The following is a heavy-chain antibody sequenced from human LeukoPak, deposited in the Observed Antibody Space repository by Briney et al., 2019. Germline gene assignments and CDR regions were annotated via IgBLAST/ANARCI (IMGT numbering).Heavy chain of an antibody. CDR2: ISAYNGNT. CDR1: GYTFTSYG. V-gene: IGHV1-18*01. Sequence: ASVKVSCKASGYTFTSYGISWVRQAPGQGLEWMGWISAYNGNTNYAQKLQGRVTMTTDTSTSTAYMELSSLRSEDTAVYYCARANVLLWFGELSPDNWFDPWGQGTLVTVSS. J-gene: IGHJ5*02. D-gene: IGHD3-10*01. CDR3: ARANVLLWFGELSPDNWFDP.